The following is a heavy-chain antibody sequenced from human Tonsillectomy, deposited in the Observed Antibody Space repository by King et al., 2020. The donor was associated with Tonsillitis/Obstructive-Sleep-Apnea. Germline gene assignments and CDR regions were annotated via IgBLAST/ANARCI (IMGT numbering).Heavy chain of an antibody. Sequence: VQLVESGGGVVQPGRSLRLACAADGFSFTSYSFHWVRQTPGKGLEWVALISYDGSKKFYADSVKGRFTISRDSSKNTLYVQMNSLRAEDTAVYYCARAPSSSYSQNYHYSGMDDWGQGTTVSVSS. CDR3: ARAPSSSYSQNYHYSGMDD. D-gene: IGHD6-13*01. J-gene: IGHJ6*02. CDR1: GFSFTSYS. CDR2: ISYDGSKK. V-gene: IGHV3-30*04.